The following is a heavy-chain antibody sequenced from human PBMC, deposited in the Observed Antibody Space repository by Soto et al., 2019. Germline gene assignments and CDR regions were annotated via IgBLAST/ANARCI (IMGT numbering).Heavy chain of an antibody. D-gene: IGHD2-2*01. J-gene: IGHJ4*02. Sequence: QVQLVQSGAEVKKPGASVKVSCKASGYTFTSYYMHWVRQAPGQGLEWMGIINPSGGSTSYAQKVQGRDTMTRDTSTSTVYMELSSLRSEDTAVYYCARDPHRYCSSTSCSQNFDYWGQGTLVTVSS. CDR2: INPSGGST. CDR3: ARDPHRYCSSTSCSQNFDY. CDR1: GYTFTSYY. V-gene: IGHV1-46*01.